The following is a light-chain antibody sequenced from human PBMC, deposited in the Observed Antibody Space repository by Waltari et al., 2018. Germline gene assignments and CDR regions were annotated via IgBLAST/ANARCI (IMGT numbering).Light chain of an antibody. CDR1: STDLGSSTL. V-gene: IGLV2-23*01. CDR2: EGT. Sequence: QSALTQPASVSGSPGQSITISCTGSSTDLGSSTLVSWYQHHPDNAPKLLIYEGTERPSGISHRFSGSKSGHTASLTISKLQAEDEADYYCFSYADGRSLVFGGGTKLTVL. J-gene: IGLJ2*01. CDR3: FSYADGRSLV.